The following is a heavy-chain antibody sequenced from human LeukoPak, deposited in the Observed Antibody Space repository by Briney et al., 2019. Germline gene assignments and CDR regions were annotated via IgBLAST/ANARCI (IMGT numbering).Heavy chain of an antibody. CDR1: GGFISSYY. J-gene: IGHJ3*02. CDR2: IYYSVST. Sequence: PSETLSLTCTVSGGFISSYYWSWIRQPPGKGLEYIGYIYYSVSTNYNPSLKSRVIISVDTSKNQFSLKLSSVTAADTAVYYCARGITYYYDSSGPDAFDIWGQGTMVTVSS. D-gene: IGHD3-22*01. CDR3: ARGITYYYDSSGPDAFDI. V-gene: IGHV4-59*01.